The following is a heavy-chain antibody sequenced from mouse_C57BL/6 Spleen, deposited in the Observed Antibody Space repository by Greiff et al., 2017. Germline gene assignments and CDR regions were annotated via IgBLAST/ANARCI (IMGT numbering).Heavy chain of an antibody. V-gene: IGHV1-69*01. CDR2: IDPSDSYI. J-gene: IGHJ3*01. CDR3: ASTAQALAWFAY. D-gene: IGHD3-2*02. CDR1: GYTFTSYW. Sequence: QVQLQQSGAELVMPGASVKLSCKASGYTFTSYWMHWVKQRPGQGLEWIGEIDPSDSYINYNQKFKGKFTLTVDKSSSTAYMQLSSLTSEDSAVYYCASTAQALAWFAYWGQGTLVTVSA.